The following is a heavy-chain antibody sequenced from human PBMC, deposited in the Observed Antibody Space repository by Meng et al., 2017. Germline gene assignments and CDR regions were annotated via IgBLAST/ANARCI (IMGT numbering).Heavy chain of an antibody. J-gene: IGHJ4*02. CDR2: INHSGST. D-gene: IGHD6-6*01. CDR3: ARRGIAARPFYY. CDR1: GGSFSGYY. V-gene: IGHV4-34*01. Sequence: QRRIQQWGAGLLKPSETLSLTCAVYGGSFSGYYWSWIRQPPGKGLEWIGEINHSGSTNYNPSLKSRVTISVDTSKNQFSLKLSSVTAADTAVYYCARRGIAARPFYYWGQGTLVTVSS.